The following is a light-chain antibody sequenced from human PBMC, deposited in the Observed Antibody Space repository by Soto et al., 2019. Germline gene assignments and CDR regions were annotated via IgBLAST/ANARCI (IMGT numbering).Light chain of an antibody. CDR2: DAS. CDR1: LSVSVY. J-gene: IGKJ5*01. Sequence: VVLTQSPATLSLSPGERATLSFSTSLSVSVYLDWYQQKPGQAPRLLISDASNRATGIPARFSSSGSGTDFTLTISSLEPEDFAVYYCHQRQYWPPITFGQGTRLEIK. CDR3: HQRQYWPPIT. V-gene: IGKV3-11*01.